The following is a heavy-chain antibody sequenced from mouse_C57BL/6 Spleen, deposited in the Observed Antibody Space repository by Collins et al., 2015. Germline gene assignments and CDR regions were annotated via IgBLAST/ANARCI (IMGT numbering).Heavy chain of an antibody. D-gene: IGHD4-1*01. CDR2: IDPEDGDT. J-gene: IGHJ3*01. CDR1: GFNIKDYY. V-gene: IGHV14-1*01. CDR3: CWGRGVFAY. Sequence: EVQLQQSGAELVRPGASVKLSCTASGFNIKDYYMHWVKQRPEQGLEWIGRIDPEDGDTEYAPKFQGKATMTADTSSNTAYLQLSSLTSEDTAVYYCCWGRGVFAYWGQGTLVTVSA.